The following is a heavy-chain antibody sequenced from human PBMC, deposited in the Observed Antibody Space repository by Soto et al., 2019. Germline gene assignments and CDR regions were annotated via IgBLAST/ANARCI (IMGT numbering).Heavy chain of an antibody. CDR1: GFTFSSYA. CDR2: ISGSGGST. CDR3: AKDRGAAMVRYYFDS. D-gene: IGHD3-10*01. Sequence: EVQLLESGGGLVQPGGYLRLFCAASGFTFSSYAMCWVRQAPGKGLEWVSAISGSGGSTYSADSVKGRFTISRDNSKNTLYLQMNSLRADDTAVYYCAKDRGAAMVRYYFDSWGQGTLVTVSS. J-gene: IGHJ4*02. V-gene: IGHV3-23*01.